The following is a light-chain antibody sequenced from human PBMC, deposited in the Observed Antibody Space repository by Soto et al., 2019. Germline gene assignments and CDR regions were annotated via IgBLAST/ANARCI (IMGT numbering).Light chain of an antibody. CDR1: QSVSSY. Sequence: EIVMTQSPATLSASLGERDTLSCRASQSVSSYLAWYQQKPGQAPRLLISDASTRATDIPDRFSGSGSGTDFTLTISSLQATDLAVYYCLQYSTWPRLYTFGQGTKLEIK. CDR3: LQYSTWPRLYT. V-gene: IGKV3-15*01. J-gene: IGKJ2*01. CDR2: DAS.